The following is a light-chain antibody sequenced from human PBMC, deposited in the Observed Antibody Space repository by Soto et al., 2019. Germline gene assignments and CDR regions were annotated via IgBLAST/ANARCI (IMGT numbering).Light chain of an antibody. V-gene: IGLV1-40*01. CDR1: SSNIGAGYD. J-gene: IGLJ2*01. CDR3: V. CDR2: VNS. Sequence: QSVLTQPPSVSGAPGQRVTISCTGSSSNIGAGYDVHWYQQLPGTAPKLLIYVNSNRPSGVPDRFSGSKSGTSASLAITGLQAEDGSLSAVVFGGGTKLTVL.